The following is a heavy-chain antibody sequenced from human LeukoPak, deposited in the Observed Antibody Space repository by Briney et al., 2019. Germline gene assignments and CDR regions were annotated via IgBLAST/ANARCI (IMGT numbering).Heavy chain of an antibody. D-gene: IGHD1-26*01. CDR3: ARERYREITYAYAGGFYYMDV. Sequence: PSETLSLTCTVSGASLSPYYWSWIRQSPGNGLEWIGYISYSGSTNSHPSLKSRVTISVDMSKPTSYLWLSSVTAADTAVYYCARERYREITYAYAGGFYYMDVWGKGTTVTVSS. J-gene: IGHJ6*03. V-gene: IGHV4-59*01. CDR1: GASLSPYY. CDR2: ISYSGST.